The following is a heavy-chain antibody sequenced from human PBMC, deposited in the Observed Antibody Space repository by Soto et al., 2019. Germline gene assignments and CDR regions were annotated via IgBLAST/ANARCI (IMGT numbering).Heavy chain of an antibody. CDR3: ARDWYYYGSGSYYPFDY. D-gene: IGHD3-10*01. J-gene: IGHJ4*02. Sequence: PGGSLRLSCAASGFIFTSYAMNWVRQAPGKGLEWVSYISSNSGTIYYTDSVKGRFTISRGNTKNSLYLQMNSLRDEDTAVYYCARDWYYYGSGSYYPFDYWGQGTLVTVSS. V-gene: IGHV3-48*02. CDR1: GFIFTSYA. CDR2: ISSNSGTI.